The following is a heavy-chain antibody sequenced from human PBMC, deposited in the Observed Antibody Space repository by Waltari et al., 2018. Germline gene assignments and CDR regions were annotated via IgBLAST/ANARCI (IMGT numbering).Heavy chain of an antibody. CDR1: GFTFRASA. J-gene: IGHJ4*02. Sequence: EVQLVESGGGLVQPGGSRKLSCAASGFTFRASAVHWVRQASGKGPEWVGLIRTQANGYTTTYAASVKGRFSISRDDSQKTAFLQMNSLKIEDTAVYCCTADGPGWNSWGQGTLVTVSS. CDR2: IRTQANGYTT. D-gene: IGHD1-7*01. V-gene: IGHV3-73*01. CDR3: TADGPGWNS.